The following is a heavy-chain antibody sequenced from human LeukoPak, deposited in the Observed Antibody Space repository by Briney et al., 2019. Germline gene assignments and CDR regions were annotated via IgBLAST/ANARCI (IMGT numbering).Heavy chain of an antibody. V-gene: IGHV3-21*04. CDR1: GFSFRIYN. J-gene: IGHJ4*02. CDR2: ISGSSSHV. D-gene: IGHD4-17*01. Sequence: SGGSLRLSCEASGFSFRIYNVNWVRLAPGKGLDWVLSISGSSSHVWYADSVKGRFTISRDNSKNTLYLQMNSLRAEDTAVYYCAKDSGYGDYGGERFDYWGQGTLVTVSS. CDR3: AKDSGYGDYGGERFDY.